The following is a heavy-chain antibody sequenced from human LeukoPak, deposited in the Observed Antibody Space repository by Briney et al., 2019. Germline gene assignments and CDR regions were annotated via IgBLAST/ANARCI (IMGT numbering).Heavy chain of an antibody. CDR1: GFTFSDSY. CDR2: ISSSGSTI. J-gene: IGHJ6*04. D-gene: IGHD3-10*02. V-gene: IGHV3-11*04. CDR3: AELGITMIGGV. Sequence: GGSLRLSCAASGFTFSDSYMTWVRQAPGKGLERVSYISSSGSTIYYADSVKGRFTISRDNAKNSLYLQMNSLRAEDTAVYYCAELGITMIGGVWGKGTTVTISS.